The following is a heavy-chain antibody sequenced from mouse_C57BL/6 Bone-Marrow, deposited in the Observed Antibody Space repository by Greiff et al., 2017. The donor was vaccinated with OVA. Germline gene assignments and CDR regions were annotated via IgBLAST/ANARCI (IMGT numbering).Heavy chain of an antibody. V-gene: IGHV5-4*01. D-gene: IGHD2-1*01. CDR1: GFTFSSYA. CDR2: ISDGGSYT. J-gene: IGHJ4*01. CDR3: ARDGIYYGNDYYAMDY. Sequence: EVKVVESGGGLVKPGGSLKLSCAASGFTFSSYAMSWVRQTPEKRLEWVATISDGGSYTYYPDNVKGRFTISRDNAKNNLYLQMSHLKSEDTAMYYCARDGIYYGNDYYAMDYWGQGTSVTVSS.